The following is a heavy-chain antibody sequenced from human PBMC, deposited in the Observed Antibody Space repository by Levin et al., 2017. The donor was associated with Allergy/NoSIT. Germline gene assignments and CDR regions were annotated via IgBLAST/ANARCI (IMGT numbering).Heavy chain of an antibody. V-gene: IGHV4-30-2*01. J-gene: IGHJ5*01. CDR1: GDSISRGSYS. Sequence: LRLSCTVSGDSISRGSYSWSWIRQPSGTGLEWIGYINHSGFTFFNPSLKSRLTISLDRPKNQFSLRLDSVIAADTAVYYCARGPPLDSWGQGILVTVSS. CDR3: ARGPPLDS. CDR2: INHSGFT.